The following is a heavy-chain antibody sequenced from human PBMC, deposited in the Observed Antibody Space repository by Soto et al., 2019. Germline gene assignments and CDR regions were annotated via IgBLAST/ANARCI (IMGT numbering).Heavy chain of an antibody. CDR1: GGTFSSYA. V-gene: IGHV1-69*12. CDR2: IIPIFGTA. Sequence: QVQLVQSGAAVKKPGSSVKVSCKASGGTFSSYAISWVRQAPGQGLEWMGGIIPIFGTANYAQKFQGRVTITADESTSTAYMELSSLRSEDTAVYHCARGGWAAAASEYFQHGGQGTLVTVSS. CDR3: ARGGWAAAASEYFQH. J-gene: IGHJ1*01. D-gene: IGHD6-13*01.